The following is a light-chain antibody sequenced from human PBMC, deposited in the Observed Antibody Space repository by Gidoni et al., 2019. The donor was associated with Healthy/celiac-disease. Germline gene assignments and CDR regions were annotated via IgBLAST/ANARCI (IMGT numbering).Light chain of an antibody. CDR1: SGHSSYA. V-gene: IGLV4-69*01. Sequence: QRVLTQSPSASASLGASVKLTCTLSSGHSSYAIAWHQQQPEKGPRYLMKLNSDGSHSKGDGIPDRFSGSSSGAERYLTISRLQSEDEADYYCQTWGTGIVVFGGGTKLTVL. CDR2: LNSDGSH. CDR3: QTWGTGIVV. J-gene: IGLJ2*01.